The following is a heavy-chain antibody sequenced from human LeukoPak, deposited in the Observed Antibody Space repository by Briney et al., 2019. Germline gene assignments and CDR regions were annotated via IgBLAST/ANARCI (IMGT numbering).Heavy chain of an antibody. CDR3: ANDLGLGGRGPEN. CDR1: GFTFSAYR. Sequence: GGSLRLSCAASGFTFSAYRMSWVRQAPGKGLEWVADINQDGSETYHVASMKGRFTISRDNAKNSLYLQMNSLRAEDTAVYFCANDLGLGGRGPENWGQGTLVTVSS. CDR2: INQDGSET. J-gene: IGHJ4*02. V-gene: IGHV3-7*05. D-gene: IGHD3-16*01.